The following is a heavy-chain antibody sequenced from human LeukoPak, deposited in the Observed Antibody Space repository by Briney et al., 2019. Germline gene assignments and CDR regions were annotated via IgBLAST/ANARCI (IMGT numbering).Heavy chain of an antibody. CDR3: ARGGDIVVVVAATGAFDI. CDR1: GGSFSGYY. J-gene: IGHJ3*02. D-gene: IGHD2-15*01. Sequence: SETLSLTCAVHGGSFSGYYWSWIRQPPGKGLEWIGEINHSGSTNYNPSLKSRVTISVDTSKNQFSLKLRSVTAADTAVYYCARGGDIVVVVAATGAFDIWGQGTMVTVSS. CDR2: INHSGST. V-gene: IGHV4-34*01.